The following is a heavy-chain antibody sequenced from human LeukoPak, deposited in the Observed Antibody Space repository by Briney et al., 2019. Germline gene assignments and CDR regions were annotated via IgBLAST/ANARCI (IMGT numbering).Heavy chain of an antibody. CDR3: AKGARGDTVTSIVGLNWFDP. Sequence: PGGSLRLSCAASGFTFSNYAMSWVRQAPGQGLEWVSAISGSGGSTYNADSVKGRFSISRDNSKNTLYLQMNSLRADDTAVYYCAKGARGDTVTSIVGLNWFDPWGQGTLVTVSS. V-gene: IGHV3-23*01. J-gene: IGHJ5*02. D-gene: IGHD4-17*01. CDR2: ISGSGGST. CDR1: GFTFSNYA.